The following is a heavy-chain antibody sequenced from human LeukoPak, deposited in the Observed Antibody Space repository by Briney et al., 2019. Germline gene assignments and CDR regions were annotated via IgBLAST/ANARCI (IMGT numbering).Heavy chain of an antibody. Sequence: GGSLRLSCAASGFTFSSYGMHWVRQAPGKGLEWVSAITDNGGSTYYAGSVKGRFTISRDNSKDTLYLQMNSLRAEDTAVYYCARLGYCTNGICYSADFDYWGQGTLVTVSS. V-gene: IGHV3-23*01. D-gene: IGHD2-8*01. CDR1: GFTFSSYG. CDR3: ARLGYCTNGICYSADFDY. J-gene: IGHJ4*02. CDR2: ITDNGGST.